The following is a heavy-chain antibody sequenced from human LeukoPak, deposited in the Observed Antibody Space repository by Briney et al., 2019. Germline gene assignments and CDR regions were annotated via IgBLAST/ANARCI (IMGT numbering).Heavy chain of an antibody. D-gene: IGHD1-7*01. CDR1: GFTFSSYS. Sequence: PGGSLRLSCAASGFTFSSYSMNWVRQAPGKGLEWVSSISSSSTYIYYADSVKGRFTISRDNAKNTLYLQMNSLRAEDTAVYYCAKAAPWGWNYVEAYYYYMDVWGKGTTVTVSS. J-gene: IGHJ6*03. CDR3: AKAAPWGWNYVEAYYYYMDV. CDR2: ISSSSTYI. V-gene: IGHV3-21*04.